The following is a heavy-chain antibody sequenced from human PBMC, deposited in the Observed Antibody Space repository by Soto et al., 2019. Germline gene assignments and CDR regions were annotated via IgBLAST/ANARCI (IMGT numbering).Heavy chain of an antibody. V-gene: IGHV5-51*01. CDR2: IYPGDSDA. CDR3: AVWFYSDTSGYKGYYFDY. D-gene: IGHD3-22*01. Sequence: PGESLKISCKGSGYSFTDYWIGWVRQMPGKGLEWMGIIYPGDSDARYSPSFQGQVTLSADKSISTAYLRWSSLKASDTAMYYCAVWFYSDTSGYKGYYFDYWGRGTLVTVSS. CDR1: GYSFTDYW. J-gene: IGHJ4*02.